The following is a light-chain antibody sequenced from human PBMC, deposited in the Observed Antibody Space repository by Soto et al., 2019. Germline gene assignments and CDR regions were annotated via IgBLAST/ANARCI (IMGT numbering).Light chain of an antibody. CDR3: ASFAVVDTVV. J-gene: IGLJ2*01. CDR2: EVT. Sequence: QSALTQPASVSGSVGQSITISCTGTSSDVGSYNLVSWYQQHPGKAPKLIIYEVTKRPSGVSNRLSGSKSGNTASLTTSGLQAEDEADYYCASFAVVDTVVFGGGTTLTVL. CDR1: SSDVGSYNL. V-gene: IGLV2-23*02.